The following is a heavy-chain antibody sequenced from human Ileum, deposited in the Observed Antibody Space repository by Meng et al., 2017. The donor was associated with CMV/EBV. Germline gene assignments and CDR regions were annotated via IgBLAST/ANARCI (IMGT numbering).Heavy chain of an antibody. CDR3: ARGKAVGTGH. J-gene: IGHJ4*02. CDR1: GGSIISGSHY. CDR2: IHTSGST. V-gene: IGHV4-61*02. Sequence: VVLQESGPRLVKPSQTLSLSCTVSGGSIISGSHYWSWIRQSAGKGLEWIGRIHTSGSTNYNPSLESRVTISIDTSRNQFSLKLTSVTAADTAVYFCARGKAVGTGHWGQGTLVTVSS. D-gene: IGHD6-13*01.